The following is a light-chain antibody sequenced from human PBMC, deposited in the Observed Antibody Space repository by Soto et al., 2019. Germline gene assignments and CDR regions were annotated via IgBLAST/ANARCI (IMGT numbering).Light chain of an antibody. Sequence: AIQLTQSPSSLSASVGDRVTITCRASQGTSRALAWYQQKPGKAPRLLIYDASSLQIGVPSRFSGSGSGTDFTLTISSLQPEDFATCHCQHFDSYPMYTFGQGTKLEIK. CDR2: DAS. V-gene: IGKV1-13*02. CDR1: QGTSRA. J-gene: IGKJ2*01. CDR3: QHFDSYPMYT.